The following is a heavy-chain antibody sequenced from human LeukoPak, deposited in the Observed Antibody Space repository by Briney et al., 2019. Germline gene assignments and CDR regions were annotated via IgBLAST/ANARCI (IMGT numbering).Heavy chain of an antibody. J-gene: IGHJ5*02. Sequence: SETLSLTCTVSGGSISSYYWSWIRQPPGKGLEWIGYIYYSGSTNYNPSLKSRVTISVDTSKNQFSLKLSSVTAADTAVYYCARDRCSSTSCYHNWFDPWGQGTLVTVS. CDR2: IYYSGST. D-gene: IGHD2-2*01. V-gene: IGHV4-59*01. CDR3: ARDRCSSTSCYHNWFDP. CDR1: GGSISSYY.